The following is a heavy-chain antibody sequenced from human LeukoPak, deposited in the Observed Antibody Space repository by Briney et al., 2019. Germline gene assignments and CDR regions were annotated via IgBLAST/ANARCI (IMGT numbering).Heavy chain of an antibody. J-gene: IGHJ6*02. CDR2: VNPSGGST. CDR1: GYTFTSYY. Sequence: ASVKVSCKASGYTFTSYYMHWVRQAPGQGLEWMGIVNPSGGSTSYAQKFQGRVTMTRDTSTSTVYMELSSLRSEDTAVYYCARDKAYSSGWFPDYYYYGMDVWGQGTTVTVSS. V-gene: IGHV1-46*01. D-gene: IGHD6-19*01. CDR3: ARDKAYSSGWFPDYYYYGMDV.